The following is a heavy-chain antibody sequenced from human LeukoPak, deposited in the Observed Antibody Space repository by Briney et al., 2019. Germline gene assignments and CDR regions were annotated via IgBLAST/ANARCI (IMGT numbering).Heavy chain of an antibody. D-gene: IGHD5-12*01. J-gene: IGHJ4*02. CDR2: IYYSGSA. Sequence: SETLSLTCTVSGGSISSYYWSWIRQPPGKGLEWIGYIYYSGSANYNPSLKSRVTISVDTSKNQFSLKLSSVTAADTAVYYCARQGGYDVDYWGQGTLVTVSS. CDR3: ARQGGYDVDY. CDR1: GGSISSYY. V-gene: IGHV4-59*08.